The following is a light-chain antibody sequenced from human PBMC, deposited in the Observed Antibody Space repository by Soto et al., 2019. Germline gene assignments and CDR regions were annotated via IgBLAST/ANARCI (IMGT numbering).Light chain of an antibody. V-gene: IGKV3-20*01. CDR2: GAS. CDR3: QQYANSPPT. CDR1: QSVSSNY. J-gene: IGKJ1*01. Sequence: EIVLTQSPGTLSLSPGERATLSCRASQSVSSNYLAWYQQKPGQAPRLLIYGASTRATGIPDRFSGSGSGTDFTLTISRLEPEDFAVYHCQQYANSPPTFGQGT.